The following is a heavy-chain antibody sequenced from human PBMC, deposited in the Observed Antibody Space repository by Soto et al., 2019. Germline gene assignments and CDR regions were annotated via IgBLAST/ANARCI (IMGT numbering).Heavy chain of an antibody. CDR2: ISAYNDNT. Sequence: ASVKVSCKASGYTFTSYGISWVRQAPGQGLEWMGWISAYNDNTNYAQKLQGRVTMTTDTSTSTAYMELRSLRSDDTAVYYCARGYPYYYGSGSYYMDVWGKGTTVTVSS. V-gene: IGHV1-18*01. D-gene: IGHD3-10*01. CDR3: ARGYPYYYGSGSYYMDV. J-gene: IGHJ6*03. CDR1: GYTFTSYG.